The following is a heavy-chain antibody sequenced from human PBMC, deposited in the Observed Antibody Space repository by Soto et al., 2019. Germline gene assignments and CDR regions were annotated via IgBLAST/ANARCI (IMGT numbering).Heavy chain of an antibody. CDR1: GFTFSSYG. CDR2: ISYDGSNK. Sequence: GGSLRLSCAASGFTFSSYGIHWVRQAPGKGLEWVALISYDGSNKYYPDSVKGRFTISRDNSKNTLYLQMNSLRAEDTAVYYCASLRRYYDSSGPFDYWGQGTLVTVSS. J-gene: IGHJ4*02. CDR3: ASLRRYYDSSGPFDY. V-gene: IGHV3-30*03. D-gene: IGHD3-22*01.